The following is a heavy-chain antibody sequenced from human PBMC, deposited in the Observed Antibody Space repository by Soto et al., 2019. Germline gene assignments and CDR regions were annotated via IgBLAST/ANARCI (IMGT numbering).Heavy chain of an antibody. CDR1: GGTFSSYA. J-gene: IGHJ4*02. CDR3: AGAWSIAAAGTDSPYYFDY. CDR2: IIPIFGTA. Sequence: QVQLVQSGAEVKKPGSSVKVSCKASGGTFSSYAISWVRQAPGQGLEWMGGIIPIFGTANYAQKFQGRVTISADESTSKAYMELSSLRSEDTAVYYCAGAWSIAAAGTDSPYYFDYWGQGTLVTVSS. D-gene: IGHD6-13*01. V-gene: IGHV1-69*12.